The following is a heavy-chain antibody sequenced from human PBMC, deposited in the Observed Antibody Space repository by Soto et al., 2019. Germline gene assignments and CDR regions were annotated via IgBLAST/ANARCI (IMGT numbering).Heavy chain of an antibody. Sequence: ASVKVSCKASGYTFTIYGISWVRQAPGQGLEWMGWISAYNGNTNYAQKLQGRVTMTTDTSTSTAYMELRRLRSDDTAVYYCARDIPVLVVAAPNYYYYGMDVWGQGTTVTVSS. V-gene: IGHV1-18*01. CDR1: GYTFTIYG. J-gene: IGHJ6*02. CDR3: ARDIPVLVVAAPNYYYYGMDV. CDR2: ISAYNGNT. D-gene: IGHD2-15*01.